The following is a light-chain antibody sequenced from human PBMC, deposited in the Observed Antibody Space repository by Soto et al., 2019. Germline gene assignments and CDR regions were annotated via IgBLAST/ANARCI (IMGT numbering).Light chain of an antibody. CDR1: QSVSSN. CDR3: QQYNNWPWT. Sequence: EIVMTQSPATLSVSPGERATLPCRASQSVSSNLAWYQQKPGQAPRLLIYGASTRATGIPARFSGSGSGKEFSLTISTLQSADSAVYACQQYNNWPWTFGQGTKVEIK. CDR2: GAS. J-gene: IGKJ1*01. V-gene: IGKV3-15*01.